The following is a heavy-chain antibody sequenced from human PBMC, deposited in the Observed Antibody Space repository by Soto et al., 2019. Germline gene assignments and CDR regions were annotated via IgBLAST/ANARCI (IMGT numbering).Heavy chain of an antibody. Sequence: QVQLVESGGGVVQPGRSLRLSCLVSGFTFKNYGMHWVRQAPGKGLEWVAVIVYDGSYKYYADSVQGRFTISRDNSKNTLYMQMNSLRAEDTAVYYCAKDAYYYDSGGDFEGGYFDYWGQGTLVTVSS. V-gene: IGHV3-30*18. CDR3: AKDAYYYDSGGDFEGGYFDY. D-gene: IGHD3-22*01. CDR2: IVYDGSYK. CDR1: GFTFKNYG. J-gene: IGHJ4*02.